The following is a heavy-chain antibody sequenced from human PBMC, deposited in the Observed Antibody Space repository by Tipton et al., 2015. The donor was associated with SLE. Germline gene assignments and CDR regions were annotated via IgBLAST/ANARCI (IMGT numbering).Heavy chain of an antibody. D-gene: IGHD4-17*01. J-gene: IGHJ6*02. Sequence: LRLSCAASGFTFSSYWMSWVRQAPGKGLEWIGEINHSGSTNYNPSLKSRVTISVDTSKNQFSLKLSSVTAADTAVYYCARGYGDSYYYYGMDVWGQGTTVTVSS. CDR1: GFTFSSYW. CDR2: INHSGST. V-gene: IGHV4-34*01. CDR3: ARGYGDSYYYYGMDV.